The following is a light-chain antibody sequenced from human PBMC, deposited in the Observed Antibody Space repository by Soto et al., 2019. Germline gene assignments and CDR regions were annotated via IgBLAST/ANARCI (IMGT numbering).Light chain of an antibody. Sequence: EIVLTQSPGTLSVSPGERATLSCRASQSVSILLAWYQQKPGQAPRLLIYDASNRATGIPARFSGTGSGTDFTLTINNLEPEDFAVYYCQVRTNWSIAFGRGTRLEI. CDR3: QVRTNWSIA. J-gene: IGKJ5*01. CDR1: QSVSIL. CDR2: DAS. V-gene: IGKV3-11*01.